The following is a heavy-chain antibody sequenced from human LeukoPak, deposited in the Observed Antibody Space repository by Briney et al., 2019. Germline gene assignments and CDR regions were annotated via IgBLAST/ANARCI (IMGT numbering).Heavy chain of an antibody. CDR2: MYPNSGNT. CDR1: RYTLTSYD. CDR3: AREWELRPQGAFDI. Sequence: ASVQDSCMASRYTLTSYDLNAVRPASGQGLECMGRMYPNSGNTGYAKKFQGRVTMTRNTSISTAYMELSRMRSEDTAVYYCAREWELRPQGAFDIWGQGTMVTVSS. V-gene: IGHV1-8*01. D-gene: IGHD1-26*01. J-gene: IGHJ3*02.